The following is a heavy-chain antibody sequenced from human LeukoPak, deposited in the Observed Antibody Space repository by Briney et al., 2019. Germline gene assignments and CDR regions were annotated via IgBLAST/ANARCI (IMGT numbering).Heavy chain of an antibody. D-gene: IGHD3-10*01. CDR1: GYTFTTYK. CDR3: AKDGGSYSADY. Sequence: ASVKVSCKASGYTFTTYKMHWVRQAPGQGLEWVGIINPSDGDRRNAQKFQGRVTMTRDMSTSTVYTELSSLRSEDTAVYYCAKDGGSYSADYWGQGTLVTVSS. V-gene: IGHV1-46*01. CDR2: INPSDGDR. J-gene: IGHJ4*02.